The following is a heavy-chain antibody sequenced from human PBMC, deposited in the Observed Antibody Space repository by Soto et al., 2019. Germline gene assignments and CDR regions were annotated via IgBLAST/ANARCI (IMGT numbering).Heavy chain of an antibody. Sequence: PSETLSLTCTVSGDPITSYFWTWLRQPAGKGLEWIGHVFPGGPTSHNSSLKSRVSMSVDTSKNQFSLTLTSVTAADTAVYYCARTLSGFTYGSRQFYFDYWGQGTLVT. CDR2: VFPGGPT. J-gene: IGHJ4*02. D-gene: IGHD3-10*01. CDR1: GDPITSYF. CDR3: ARTLSGFTYGSRQFYFDY. V-gene: IGHV4-4*07.